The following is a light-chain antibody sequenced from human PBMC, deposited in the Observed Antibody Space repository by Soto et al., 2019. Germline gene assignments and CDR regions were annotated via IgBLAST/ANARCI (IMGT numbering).Light chain of an antibody. CDR2: SVS. J-gene: IGKJ4*01. CDR1: QSVSSN. CDR3: QQYGSSPPLT. V-gene: IGKV3-15*01. Sequence: EIVMTQSPATLSVSPGERATLSCRASQSVSSNVAWYQQKPGQAPRLLIYSVSTRATGIPARFSGSGSGTEFTLTINSLQSEDFAVYYCQQYGSSPPLTFGGGTKVEIK.